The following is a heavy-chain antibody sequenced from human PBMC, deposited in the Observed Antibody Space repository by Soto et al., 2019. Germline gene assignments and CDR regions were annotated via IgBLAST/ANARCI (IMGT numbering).Heavy chain of an antibody. D-gene: IGHD3-3*01. Sequence: PSETLSLTCAVSGGSISSGGYSWSWIRQPPGKGLEWIGYMYHSGSTYYNPSLKSRVTISVDTSKNQFSLKLSSVTAADTAVYYCARAYPIYDFWSGYYTYFDYWGQGTLVTVS. J-gene: IGHJ4*02. CDR1: GGSISSGGYS. CDR2: MYHSGST. CDR3: ARAYPIYDFWSGYYTYFDY. V-gene: IGHV4-30-2*01.